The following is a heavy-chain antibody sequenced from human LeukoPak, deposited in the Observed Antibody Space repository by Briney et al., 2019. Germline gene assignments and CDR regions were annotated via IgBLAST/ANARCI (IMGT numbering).Heavy chain of an antibody. CDR3: AKKAQYDGHYPLDY. Sequence: AGGSLRLSCAASGFTFSSYSMSWVRQALGKGLEWVSGTSDRGDYTYYADSVKGRFTISRDTSKNTLYLQMNSLRAEDTALYFCAKKAQYDGHYPLDYWGQGTLVTVSA. CDR2: TSDRGDYT. D-gene: IGHD4/OR15-4a*01. J-gene: IGHJ4*02. CDR1: GFTFSSYS. V-gene: IGHV3-23*01.